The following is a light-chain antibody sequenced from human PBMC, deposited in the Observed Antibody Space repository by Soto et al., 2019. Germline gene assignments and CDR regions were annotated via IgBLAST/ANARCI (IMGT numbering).Light chain of an antibody. CDR2: AAS. J-gene: IGKJ4*01. V-gene: IGKV3-15*01. CDR1: QSVGNN. CDR3: QQYSHWPLT. Sequence: EIVMTQSPGTLSVSPGGRATLSCRASQSVGNNLAWYQQKPGQAPRLLIYAASSRATGILARFTGSGSGTEFTLTVDSLQSEDFAVYFCQQYSHWPLTFGGGTKVEIK.